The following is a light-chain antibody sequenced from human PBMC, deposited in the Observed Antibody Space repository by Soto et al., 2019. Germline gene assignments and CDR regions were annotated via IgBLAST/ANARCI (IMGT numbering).Light chain of an antibody. CDR2: AAS. CDR3: QQSYSTPRT. Sequence: DIQMTRSPSSLSASVGARVTITCRASQSISSYLNWYQQKPGKAPKLLIYAASSLQSGVPSRFSGSGSGTDFTLTISSLQPEDFATYYCQQSYSTPRTFGQGTKVDI. J-gene: IGKJ1*01. V-gene: IGKV1-39*01. CDR1: QSISSY.